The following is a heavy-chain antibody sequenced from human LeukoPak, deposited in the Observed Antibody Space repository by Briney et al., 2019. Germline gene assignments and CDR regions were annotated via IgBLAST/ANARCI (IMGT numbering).Heavy chain of an antibody. Sequence: GGSLRLFCAASGFTWSNYAMTWVRQAPGKGLEWVSVISGNDASTYYADSVKGRFTISRDNSNNTLYLQMNSLRAEDTAVYYCAKGLYFGELLGPCDFWGQGTLVTVSS. CDR2: ISGNDAST. J-gene: IGHJ4*02. CDR1: GFTWSNYA. D-gene: IGHD3-10*01. V-gene: IGHV3-23*01. CDR3: AKGLYFGELLGPCDF.